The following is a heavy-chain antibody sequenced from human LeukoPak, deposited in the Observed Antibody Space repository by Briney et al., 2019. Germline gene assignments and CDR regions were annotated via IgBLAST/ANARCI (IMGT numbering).Heavy chain of an antibody. CDR1: GGSISSDY. CDR2: IYTTGST. CDR3: ARDVKSRRRQWFGELSVYYYYYMDV. J-gene: IGHJ6*03. Sequence: SETLSLTCTVSGGSISSDYWSWIRQPAGKGLEWIGRIYTTGSTNCSPSLKSRVTMSVDTSKNQFSLKLSSVTAADTAVYYCARDVKSRRRQWFGELSVYYYYYMDVWGKGTTVTISS. V-gene: IGHV4-4*07. D-gene: IGHD3-10*01.